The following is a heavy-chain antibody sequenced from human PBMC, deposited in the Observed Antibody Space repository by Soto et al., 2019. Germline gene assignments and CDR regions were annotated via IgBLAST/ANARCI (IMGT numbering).Heavy chain of an antibody. CDR2: ISNSFSDGNT. J-gene: IGHJ4*02. Sequence: EVQLLESGGGLVQPGGSLRLSCAASGFTFSNYAMNWVRQSPGKGLEWVSAISNSFSDGNTHYADSVKGRFTISRDNDKNTVFLEMNSLRAEDTAVYYCAKVFSPEGGNYFDYWGQGTLVTVSS. CDR1: GFTFSNYA. V-gene: IGHV3-23*01. CDR3: AKVFSPEGGNYFDY.